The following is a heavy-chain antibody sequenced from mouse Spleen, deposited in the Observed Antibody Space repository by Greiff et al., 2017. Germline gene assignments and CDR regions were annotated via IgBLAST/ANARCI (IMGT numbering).Heavy chain of an antibody. CDR2: INPNNGGT. J-gene: IGHJ2*01. CDR1: GYTFTDYN. D-gene: IGHD2-3*01. Sequence: EVKLQESGPELVKPGASVKIPCKASGYTFTDYNLDWVKQSHGKSLEWIGDINPNNGGTIYNQKFKGKATLTVDKSSSTAYMELRSLTSEDTAVYYCARSYDGYPYYFDYWGQGTTLTVSS. CDR3: ARSYDGYPYYFDY. V-gene: IGHV1-18*01.